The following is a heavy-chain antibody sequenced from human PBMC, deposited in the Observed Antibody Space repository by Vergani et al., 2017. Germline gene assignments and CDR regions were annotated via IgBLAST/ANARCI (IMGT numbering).Heavy chain of an antibody. V-gene: IGHV1-69*04. CDR1: GYTFTSYG. Sequence: QVQLVQSGAEVKKPGASVKVSCKASGYTFTSYGISWVRQAPGQGLEWMGRIIPILGIANYAQKFQGRVTITADKSTSTAYMELSSLRSEDTAVYYCARAQFTMVRGARGNWFDPWGQGTLVTVSS. J-gene: IGHJ5*02. CDR3: ARAQFTMVRGARGNWFDP. D-gene: IGHD3-10*01. CDR2: IIPILGIA.